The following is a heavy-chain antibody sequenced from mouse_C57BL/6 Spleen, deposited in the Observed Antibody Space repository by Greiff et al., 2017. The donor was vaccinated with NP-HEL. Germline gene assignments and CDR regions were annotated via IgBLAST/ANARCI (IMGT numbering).Heavy chain of an antibody. V-gene: IGHV1-64*01. D-gene: IGHD1-1*01. CDR1: GYTFTSYW. Sequence: QVQLQQPGAELVKPGASVKLSCKASGYTFTSYWMHWVKQRPGQGLEWIGMIHPNSGSTNYNEKFKSKATLTVDKSSSTAYMQLSSLTSEDSAVYYCARHYDYGRGNYYAMDYWGQGTSVTVSS. CDR2: IHPNSGST. J-gene: IGHJ4*01. CDR3: ARHYDYGRGNYYAMDY.